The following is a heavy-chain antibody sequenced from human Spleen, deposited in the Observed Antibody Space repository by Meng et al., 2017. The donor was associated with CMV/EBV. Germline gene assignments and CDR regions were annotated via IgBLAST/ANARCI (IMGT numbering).Heavy chain of an antibody. V-gene: IGHV3-23*01. CDR3: ARDWGEEEGAFDI. D-gene: IGHD3-16*01. CDR2: ISGSGGRT. J-gene: IGHJ3*02. CDR1: GCTFSSYS. Sequence: GESLKISCAASGCTFSSYSMNWVRQAPGKGLEWVSAISGSGGRTYYPDSVKGRFTISRDNSKNTLYLQLNSLRVEDTAVYFCARDWGEEEGAFDIWGQGTMVTVSS.